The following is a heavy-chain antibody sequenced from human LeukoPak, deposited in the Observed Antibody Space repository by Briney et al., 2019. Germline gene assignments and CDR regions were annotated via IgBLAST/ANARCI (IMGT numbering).Heavy chain of an antibody. V-gene: IGHV3-11*01. J-gene: IGHJ4*02. CDR1: GFTFSDYY. CDR2: ISSSGSTI. Sequence: GGSLRLSCAASGFTFSDYYMSWIRQAPGKGLEWVSYISSSGSTIYYADSVKGRFTISRDNAKNSLYLQMNSLRAEDTAVYYCARRVLYETDGVIFDYWGQGTLVTVSS. D-gene: IGHD3-3*01. CDR3: ARRVLYETDGVIFDY.